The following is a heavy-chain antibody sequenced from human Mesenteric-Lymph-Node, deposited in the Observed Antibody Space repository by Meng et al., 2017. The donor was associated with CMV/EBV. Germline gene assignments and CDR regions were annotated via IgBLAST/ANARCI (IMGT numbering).Heavy chain of an antibody. CDR2: IRYDGSDK. V-gene: IGHV3-30*02. J-gene: IGHJ4*02. D-gene: IGHD6-13*01. Sequence: GGSLRLSCVASEFTFSNYNMNWVHQAPGKGLEWVAFIRYDGSDKYYADSVKGRFTISRDNSKNTLYLQMNSLRTEDTAVYYCAKDRGGIAASAFDCWGQGTLVTVSS. CDR1: EFTFSNYN. CDR3: AKDRGGIAASAFDC.